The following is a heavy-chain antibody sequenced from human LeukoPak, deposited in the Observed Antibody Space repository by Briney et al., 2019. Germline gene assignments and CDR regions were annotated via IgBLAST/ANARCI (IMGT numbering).Heavy chain of an antibody. D-gene: IGHD1-26*01. CDR1: GFTFSRYW. J-gene: IGHJ4*02. CDR3: ARDGSLIVGANPPFDY. CDR2: ITPNGDFT. V-gene: IGHV3-74*01. Sequence: PGESLRLSCAASGFTFSRYWMRWVRQGPGKGLVWVARITPNGDFTNYADSVKGRFTISRDNSKNTLYLQMNSLRAEDTAVYYCARDGSLIVGANPPFDYWGQGTLVTVSS.